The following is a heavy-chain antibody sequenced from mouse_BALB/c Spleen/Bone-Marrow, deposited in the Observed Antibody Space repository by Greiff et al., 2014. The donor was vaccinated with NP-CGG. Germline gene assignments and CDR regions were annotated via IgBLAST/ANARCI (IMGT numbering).Heavy chain of an antibody. Sequence: EVKLVESGGGLVKPGGSLKLSCTASGFTFSDYYMYWVRQTPEKRLEWVAAISDGGNYTFNPDSVKWRFTISRDNAKNNLYLQMSSLKSEDTAMYYCARSGEKYGAMDYWGQGTSVTVSS. CDR2: ISDGGNYT. J-gene: IGHJ4*01. V-gene: IGHV5-4*02. D-gene: IGHD1-1*02. CDR1: GFTFSDYY. CDR3: ARSGEKYGAMDY.